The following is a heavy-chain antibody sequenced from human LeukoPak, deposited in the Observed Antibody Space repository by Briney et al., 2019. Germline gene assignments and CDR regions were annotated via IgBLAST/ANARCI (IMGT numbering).Heavy chain of an antibody. J-gene: IGHJ4*02. V-gene: IGHV4-34*01. Sequence: SETLSLTCAVYGGSFSDYYWSWIRQPPGKGLEWIGEITHSGSTNYNPSLKSRVTISVDTSKNQSSLRLTSVTAADTAVYYCARFKRAGGWSYFDYWGQGTLVTVSS. D-gene: IGHD6-19*01. CDR3: ARFKRAGGWSYFDY. CDR2: ITHSGST. CDR1: GGSFSDYY.